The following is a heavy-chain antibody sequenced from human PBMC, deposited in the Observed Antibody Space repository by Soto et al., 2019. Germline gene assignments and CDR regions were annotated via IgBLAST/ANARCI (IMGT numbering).Heavy chain of an antibody. Sequence: ASVKVSCKASGYTCTSYGISWVRQAPGQGLEWMGWISAYNGNTNYAQKLQGRVTMTTDTSTSTAYMELRSLRSDDTAVYYCATWGCSSTSCYGSYSDYGMDVWGQGTTVTVSS. D-gene: IGHD2-2*01. CDR2: ISAYNGNT. V-gene: IGHV1-18*04. CDR1: GYTCTSYG. CDR3: ATWGCSSTSCYGSYSDYGMDV. J-gene: IGHJ6*02.